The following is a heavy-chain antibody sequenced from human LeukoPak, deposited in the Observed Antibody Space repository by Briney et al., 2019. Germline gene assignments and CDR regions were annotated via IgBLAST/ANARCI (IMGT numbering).Heavy chain of an antibody. CDR1: GFTFSNSA. Sequence: GASVKVSCKASGFTFSNSAIQWVRQARGQRLEWIGWIIVGSGRTHYSQNLQERLTITRDMSTNTAYMELSSLRSEDTAVYYCAAELYSGTYGRCSSFAFWGQGTPVTVSS. CDR2: IIVGSGRT. J-gene: IGHJ4*02. CDR3: AAELYSGTYGRCSSFAF. V-gene: IGHV1-58*02. D-gene: IGHD1-26*01.